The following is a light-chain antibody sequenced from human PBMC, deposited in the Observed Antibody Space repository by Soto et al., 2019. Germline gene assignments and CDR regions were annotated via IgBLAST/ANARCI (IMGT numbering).Light chain of an antibody. CDR3: CSYAGSYTTYV. Sequence: QAALTQPRSLSGSPGQSVTISCTGTSNDVGDYNYVSWYQQHPGKAPKLMIYDVSKRPSGVPYRFSGSKSGNTASLTISGLQAEDEADYYCCSYAGSYTTYVFGTGTKVNVL. V-gene: IGLV2-11*01. CDR1: SNDVGDYNY. J-gene: IGLJ1*01. CDR2: DVS.